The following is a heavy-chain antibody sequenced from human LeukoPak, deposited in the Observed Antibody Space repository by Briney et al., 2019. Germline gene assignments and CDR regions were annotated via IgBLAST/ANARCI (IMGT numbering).Heavy chain of an antibody. CDR3: ARGALYFSSGWYFDY. V-gene: IGHV3-30-3*01. CDR2: ISYDGSNK. Sequence: PGGSLRLSCAASGFTFSSYAMHWVRQAPGKGLEWVAVISYDGSNKYYADSVKGRFTISRDNSKNTLYLQMNGLRAEDTAVYYCARGALYFSSGWYFDYWGQGTLVTVSS. CDR1: GFTFSSYA. D-gene: IGHD6-19*01. J-gene: IGHJ4*02.